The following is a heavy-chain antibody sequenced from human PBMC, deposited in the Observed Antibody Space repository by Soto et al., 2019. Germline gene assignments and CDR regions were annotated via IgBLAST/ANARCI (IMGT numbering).Heavy chain of an antibody. CDR3: ARDASYYSLWSGYYPSRNGMDV. CDR1: GFTFSSFG. J-gene: IGHJ6*02. CDR2: IWYDGSKK. D-gene: IGHD3-3*01. V-gene: IGHV3-33*01. Sequence: QVQVVESGGGVVQPGRSLRLSCAASGFTFSSFGMHWVRQAPGKGLEWVSLIWYDGSKKSYGDSVKGRFTISRDNSRNTVYLQMNSLMADATAVYYCARDASYYSLWSGYYPSRNGMDVWGQGTTVTVSS.